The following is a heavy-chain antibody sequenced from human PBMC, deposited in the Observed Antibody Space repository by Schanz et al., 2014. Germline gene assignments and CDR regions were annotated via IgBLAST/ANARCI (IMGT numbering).Heavy chain of an antibody. J-gene: IGHJ4*02. CDR1: EFTFSSYK. Sequence: EVQLVESGGGLVKPGGSLRLSCEASEFTFSSYKMNWVRQAPGKGLEWVSSISSSGSYIHYADSVKGRFTISRDNAKNTLYLQMNSLRAEDTAVYYCAKDSTHIDIVLVPTAIDYWGQGTLVTGSS. V-gene: IGHV3-21*01. CDR3: AKDSTHIDIVLVPTAIDY. CDR2: ISSSGSYI. D-gene: IGHD2-2*01.